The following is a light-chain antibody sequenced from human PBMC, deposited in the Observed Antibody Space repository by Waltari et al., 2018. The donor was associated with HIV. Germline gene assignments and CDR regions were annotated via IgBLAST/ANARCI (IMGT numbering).Light chain of an antibody. Sequence: EIVLTQSPATLSLSPGERATFSCRASQSVSSYLAWYQQKPGQAPRLLIYAASKRATGIPARFSGSGSGTDFTLTISSLEPDDFAVYYCQQRTNWPPSITFGQGTRLEIK. J-gene: IGKJ5*01. CDR2: AAS. CDR3: QQRTNWPPSIT. V-gene: IGKV3-11*01. CDR1: QSVSSY.